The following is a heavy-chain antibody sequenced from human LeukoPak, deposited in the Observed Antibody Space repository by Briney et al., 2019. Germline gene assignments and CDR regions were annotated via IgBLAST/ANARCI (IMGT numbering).Heavy chain of an antibody. CDR2: INPNSGDT. Sequence: ASVKVSCKASGYTFTGYYIHWVRQAPGQGLEWMGWINPNSGDTNYAQKFQDRVTLTRDTSISTAYMELSRLRSVDTAVYYCATTGGSGWSDAFDFWGQGTKVTVSS. CDR1: GYTFTGYY. J-gene: IGHJ3*01. D-gene: IGHD6-19*01. CDR3: ATTGGSGWSDAFDF. V-gene: IGHV1-2*02.